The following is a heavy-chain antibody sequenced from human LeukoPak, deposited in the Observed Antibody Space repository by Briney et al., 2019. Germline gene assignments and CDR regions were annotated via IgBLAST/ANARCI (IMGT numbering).Heavy chain of an antibody. CDR2: ISYDGSNK. CDR1: GFTFSGYG. J-gene: IGHJ4*02. Sequence: GGSLRLSCAASGFTFSGYGMHWVRQAPGKGLEWVAVISYDGSNKYYADSVKGRFTISRDNSKNTLYLQMNSLRAEDTAVYYCAKIEEDADYWGQGTLVTVSS. V-gene: IGHV3-30*18. CDR3: AKIEEDADY.